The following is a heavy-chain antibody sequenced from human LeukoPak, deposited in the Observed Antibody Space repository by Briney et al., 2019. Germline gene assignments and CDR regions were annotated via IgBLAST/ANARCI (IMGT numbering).Heavy chain of an antibody. V-gene: IGHV5-51*01. Sequence: GASLQISCQGSGSSFTSYWIGWVRQLPGKGLEWMGIIYPGDSDTRYSPSFQGQVTTSADKSISTAYLQWSSLKASDTAMYYCARRQYYGSGSYYKWYYFDYWGQGTLVTVSS. D-gene: IGHD3-10*01. CDR1: GSSFTSYW. J-gene: IGHJ4*02. CDR3: ARRQYYGSGSYYKWYYFDY. CDR2: IYPGDSDT.